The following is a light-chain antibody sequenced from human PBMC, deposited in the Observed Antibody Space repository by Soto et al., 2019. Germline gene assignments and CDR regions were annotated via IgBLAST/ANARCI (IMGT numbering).Light chain of an antibody. V-gene: IGLV2-23*01. Sequence: QSALTQPASVSGSPGQSITISCTGTSSDVGSYNLVSWYQQHPGKAPELMIYEGSKRPSGVSNRFSGSKSGNTASLTISGLQAEDEADYYCCSYAGSVRVFGGGTKLTVL. CDR3: CSYAGSVRV. CDR2: EGS. J-gene: IGLJ2*01. CDR1: SSDVGSYNL.